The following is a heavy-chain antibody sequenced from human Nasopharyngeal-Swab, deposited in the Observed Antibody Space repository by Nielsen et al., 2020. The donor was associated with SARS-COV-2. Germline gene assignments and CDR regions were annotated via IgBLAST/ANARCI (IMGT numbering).Heavy chain of an antibody. Sequence: GGSLRLSCAASGFTFSSYAMHWVRQAPGKGLEWVAVISYDGSNKYYADSVKGRFTISRDNSKNTLYLQMNSLRAEDTAVYYCSTTVDYGDYRWYFDLWGRGILVTVSS. CDR2: ISYDGSNK. CDR3: STTVDYGDYRWYFDL. D-gene: IGHD4-17*01. CDR1: GFTFSSYA. V-gene: IGHV3-30-3*01. J-gene: IGHJ2*01.